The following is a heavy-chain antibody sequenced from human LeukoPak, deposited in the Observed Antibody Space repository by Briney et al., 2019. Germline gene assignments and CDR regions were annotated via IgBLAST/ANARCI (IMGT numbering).Heavy chain of an antibody. V-gene: IGHV4-59*08. CDR2: IYYSGST. Sequence: SETLSLTCTASGGSISSYYWSWIRQPPGKGLEWIGYIYYSGSTNYNPSLKSRVTISVDTSKNQFSLKLSSVTAADTAVYYCARGPYGVPAHFGYWGQGTLVTVSS. CDR1: GGSISSYY. D-gene: IGHD4-17*01. J-gene: IGHJ4*02. CDR3: ARGPYGVPAHFGY.